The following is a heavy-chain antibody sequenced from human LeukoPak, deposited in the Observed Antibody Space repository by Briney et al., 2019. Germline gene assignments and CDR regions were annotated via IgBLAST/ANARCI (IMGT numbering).Heavy chain of an antibody. CDR2: IPYDGSNK. J-gene: IGHJ5*02. V-gene: IGHV3-30*04. CDR1: GFTFSNYA. Sequence: GGSLRLSCAASGFTFSNYAMHWVRQAPGKGLEWVAVIPYDGSNKYYADSVKGRFTFSRDNSKNTLYLQMNSLRPEDTAVYYCARPHTHYYDSSGYYYPSWGQGTLVTVSS. D-gene: IGHD3-22*01. CDR3: ARPHTHYYDSSGYYYPS.